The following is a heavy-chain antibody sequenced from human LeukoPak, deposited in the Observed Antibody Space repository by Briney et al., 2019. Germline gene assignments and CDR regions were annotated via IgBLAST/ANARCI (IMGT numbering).Heavy chain of an antibody. D-gene: IGHD6-19*01. CDR1: GFTFSSYS. J-gene: IGHJ4*02. CDR2: ISSSVGST. V-gene: IGHV3-23*01. Sequence: GGSLRLPCVASGFTFSSYSMTWVRQTPAKGLEWVAAISSSVGSTYYADSVKGRFTISRDNSKNTLYLQMNNLGADDTAVYYCAKNPSRSGWSHDYWGQGTLVIVSS. CDR3: AKNPSRSGWSHDY.